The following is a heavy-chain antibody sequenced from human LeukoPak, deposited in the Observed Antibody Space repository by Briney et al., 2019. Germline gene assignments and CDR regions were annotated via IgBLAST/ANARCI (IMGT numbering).Heavy chain of an antibody. V-gene: IGHV3-30*02. D-gene: IGHD1-26*01. CDR3: VREGGAASHGAFDV. CDR2: IHYDGTID. J-gene: IGHJ3*01. CDR1: GFAFSGHG. Sequence: GGSLRLSCVASGFAFSGHGMHWVRQAPGKGLEWVAFIHYDGTIDLYADSVKGRFTISRDNSKNTLYLQMKSLRVDDTAIYYCVREGGAASHGAFDVWGQGTMGIVFS.